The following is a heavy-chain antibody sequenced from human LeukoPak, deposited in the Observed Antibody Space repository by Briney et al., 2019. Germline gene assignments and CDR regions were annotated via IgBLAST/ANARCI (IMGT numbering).Heavy chain of an antibody. CDR1: GGSFSGYY. Sequence: WEALSLTCAVYGGSFSGYYWSWIRQPPGKGLEWIGEINHSGSTNYNPSLKSRVTISLDTSKNQFSLKLSSVTAADTAVYYCATENGFNDYWGQGTLVTVSS. CDR3: ATENGFNDY. CDR2: INHSGST. D-gene: IGHD2-8*01. V-gene: IGHV4-34*01. J-gene: IGHJ4*02.